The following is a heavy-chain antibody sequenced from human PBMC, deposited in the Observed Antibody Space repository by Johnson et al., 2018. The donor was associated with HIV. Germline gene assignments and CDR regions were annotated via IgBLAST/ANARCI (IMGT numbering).Heavy chain of an antibody. CDR3: ARERYGSQAIDAFDI. Sequence: QVQLVESGGGVVQPGGSLRLSCAASGFTFSTYCMHWVRQAPGKGLEWAAFIRYDGSNKYYADSVKGRFTISRDNSKNPLYLQMNSLRAEDMAGYYCARERYGSQAIDAFDIWGQGTMVTVSS. D-gene: IGHD2-15*01. V-gene: IGHV3-30*02. J-gene: IGHJ3*02. CDR2: IRYDGSNK. CDR1: GFTFSTYC.